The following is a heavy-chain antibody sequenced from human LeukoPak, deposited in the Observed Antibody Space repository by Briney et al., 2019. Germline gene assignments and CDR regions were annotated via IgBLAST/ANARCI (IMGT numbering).Heavy chain of an antibody. CDR1: GFTFDDYG. V-gene: IGHV3-20*04. J-gene: IGHJ4*02. D-gene: IGHD3-3*01. CDR3: AKDRHYDFWSGYPTIFDY. Sequence: GGSLRLSCAASGFTFDDYGMSWVRQAPGKGLEWVSGISWNGGSTGYADSVKGRFTISRDNAKNSLYLQMNSLRAEDTAVYYCAKDRHYDFWSGYPTIFDYWGQGTLVTVSS. CDR2: ISWNGGST.